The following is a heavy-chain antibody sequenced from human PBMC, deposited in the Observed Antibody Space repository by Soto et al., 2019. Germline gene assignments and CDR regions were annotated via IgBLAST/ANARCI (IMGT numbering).Heavy chain of an antibody. CDR3: ARYSSSWFYFDY. CDR2: IYSGGST. Sequence: GGSLRLSCAASGFTVSSNYMSWVRQAPGKGLEWVSVIYSGGSTYYADSVKGRFTIPRDNSKNTLYLQMNSLRAEDTAVYYCARYSSSWFYFDYWGQGTLVTVSS. D-gene: IGHD6-13*01. V-gene: IGHV3-53*01. J-gene: IGHJ4*02. CDR1: GFTVSSNY.